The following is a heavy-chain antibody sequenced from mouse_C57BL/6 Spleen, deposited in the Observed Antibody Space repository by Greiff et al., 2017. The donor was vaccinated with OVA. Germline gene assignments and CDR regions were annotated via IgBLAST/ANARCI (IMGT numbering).Heavy chain of an antibody. CDR3: ARGFAY. V-gene: IGHV5-17*01. CDR1: GFTFSDYG. Sequence: EVKLVESGGGLVKPGGSPKLSCAASGFTFSDYGMHWVRQAPEKGLEWVAYISSGSSTIYYADTVKGRFTISRDNAKNTLFLQMTSLRSEDTAMYYCARGFAYWGQGTLVTVSA. CDR2: ISSGSSTI. J-gene: IGHJ3*01.